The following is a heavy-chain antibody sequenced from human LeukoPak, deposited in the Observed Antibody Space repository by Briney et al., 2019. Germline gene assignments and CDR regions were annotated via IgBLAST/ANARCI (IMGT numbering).Heavy chain of an antibody. CDR2: IYPGDSDT. CDR1: GYIFSSYW. J-gene: IGHJ4*02. Sequence: RHGESLKISCTGSGYIFSSYWIGWVRQMPGKGLEWMGIIYPGDSDTRYSPSFQGQVTISADKSISTAYLQWSSLKASDTAMYYCARLAQYPGYFDYWGQGTLVTVSS. CDR3: ARLAQYPGYFDY. V-gene: IGHV5-51*01. D-gene: IGHD2/OR15-2a*01.